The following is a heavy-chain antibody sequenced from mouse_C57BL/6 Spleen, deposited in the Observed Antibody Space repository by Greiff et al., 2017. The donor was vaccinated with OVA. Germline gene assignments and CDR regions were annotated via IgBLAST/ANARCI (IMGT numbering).Heavy chain of an antibody. CDR1: GFTFTDYY. CDR3: ARYSLSGCDY. CDR2: IRNKANGYTT. Sequence: EVKLMESGGGLVQPGGSLSLSCAASGFTFTDYYMSWVRQPPGKALEWLGFIRNKANGYTTEYSASVKGRFTISRDNFQSILYLQMNALRAEDSATYYCARYSLSGCDYWGQGTTLTVSS. D-gene: IGHD3-2*02. V-gene: IGHV7-3*01. J-gene: IGHJ2*01.